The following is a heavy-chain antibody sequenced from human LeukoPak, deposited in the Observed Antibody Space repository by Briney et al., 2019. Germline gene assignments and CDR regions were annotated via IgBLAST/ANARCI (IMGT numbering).Heavy chain of an antibody. Sequence: ASVKVSCKTSGYTFTAYYMHWVRQAPGQGLEGMGWINPDDGGTRYAQNFQGRVTMTRDTSISTAYMELSSLRFDDTAVYYCAREDIIRRYYIDFWGQGTLVTVSS. D-gene: IGHD5-12*01. CDR3: AREDIIRRYYIDF. V-gene: IGHV1-2*02. CDR1: GYTFTAYY. J-gene: IGHJ4*02. CDR2: INPDDGGT.